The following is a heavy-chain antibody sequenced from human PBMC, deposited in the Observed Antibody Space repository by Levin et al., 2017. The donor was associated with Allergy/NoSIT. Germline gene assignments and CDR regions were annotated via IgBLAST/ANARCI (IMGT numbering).Heavy chain of an antibody. CDR1: GYSISSGYY. CDR3: ARTRTQYCSSASCPSSYFYYYYMEV. D-gene: IGHD2-2*01. J-gene: IGHJ6*03. CDR2: IYHSGST. V-gene: IGHV4-38-2*01. Sequence: SETLSLTCGVSGYSISSGYYWGWIRQPPGKGLEWIGSIYHSGSTYYNPSLKSRVTISVDTSKNQFSLKLSSVTAADTAMYYCARTRTQYCSSASCPSSYFYYYYMEVWGKGTTVTVSS.